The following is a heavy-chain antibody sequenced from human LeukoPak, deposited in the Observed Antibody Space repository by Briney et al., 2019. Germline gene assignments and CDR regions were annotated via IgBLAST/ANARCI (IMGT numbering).Heavy chain of an antibody. Sequence: ASVKVSCKASGYTFTSYGISWVRQAPGQGLEWMGWISAYNGNTNYAQKFQGRVTMTRDTSISTAYMELSRLRSDDTAVYYCARDPDFSGSSDYWGQGTLVTVSS. V-gene: IGHV1-18*01. D-gene: IGHD1-26*01. J-gene: IGHJ4*02. CDR3: ARDPDFSGSSDY. CDR1: GYTFTSYG. CDR2: ISAYNGNT.